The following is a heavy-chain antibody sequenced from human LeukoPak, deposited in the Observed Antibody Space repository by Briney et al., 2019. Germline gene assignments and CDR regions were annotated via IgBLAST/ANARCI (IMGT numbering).Heavy chain of an antibody. CDR1: GGHISTYY. Sequence: PSETLSLTCTVSGGHISTYYWSWIRQAPGQGLEWIGYIYYSGSTKYNPSLKSRVTISVDTSKNQFSLKLSSVTAADTAAYFCARGITDSIWYLDYWGQGTLVTVSS. J-gene: IGHJ4*02. D-gene: IGHD3-22*01. CDR3: ARGITDSIWYLDY. V-gene: IGHV4-59*01. CDR2: IYYSGST.